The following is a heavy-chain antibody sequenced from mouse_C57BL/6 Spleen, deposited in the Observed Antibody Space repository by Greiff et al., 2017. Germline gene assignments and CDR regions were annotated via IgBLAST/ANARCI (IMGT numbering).Heavy chain of an antibody. D-gene: IGHD1-2*01. J-gene: IGHJ2*01. CDR2: IDPEDGET. CDR1: GFNINDYY. V-gene: IGHV14-2*01. CDR3: ARSETTAPDFDD. Sequence: VQLQQSGAELVKPGASVKLSCTASGFNINDYYMHWVKQRTEQGLEWIGRIDPEDGETTYAPKFPGKATITADTSSNTAYLQLSSLTSEDTAVYYCARSETTAPDFDDWGQGTTLTVSS.